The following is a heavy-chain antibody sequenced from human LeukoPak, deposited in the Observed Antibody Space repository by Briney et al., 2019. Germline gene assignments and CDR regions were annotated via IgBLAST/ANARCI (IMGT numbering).Heavy chain of an antibody. CDR2: INPKTGTA. J-gene: IGHJ4*02. V-gene: IGHV1-2*02. CDR3: ARGFDWLEYYFDY. D-gene: IGHD3-9*01. Sequence: ASVKVSCKASGYTFTGYSIYWVRQTPGQKLEWMGWINPKTGTANSAQKFQGRVTMTRDTSISTVYMELSRLRSDDTAVYHCARGFDWLEYYFDYWGQGTLVTVSS. CDR1: GYTFTGYS.